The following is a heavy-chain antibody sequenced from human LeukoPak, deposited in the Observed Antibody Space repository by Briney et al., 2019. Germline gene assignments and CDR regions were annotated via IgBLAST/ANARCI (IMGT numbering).Heavy chain of an antibody. CDR3: ARELGYCSSTSCSHYYYYGMDV. Sequence: ASVKVSCKASGYTFTCYYMHWVRQAPGQGLEWMGWINPNSGGTNYAQKFQGRVTMTRDTSISTAYMELSRLRSDDTAVYYCARELGYCSSTSCSHYYYYGMDVWGQGTTVSVSS. V-gene: IGHV1-2*02. J-gene: IGHJ6*02. CDR2: INPNSGGT. CDR1: GYTFTCYY. D-gene: IGHD2-2*01.